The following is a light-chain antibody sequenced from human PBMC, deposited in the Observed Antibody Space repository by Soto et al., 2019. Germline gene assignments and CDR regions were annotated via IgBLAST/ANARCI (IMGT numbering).Light chain of an antibody. CDR3: SSYTSSSTPNYV. J-gene: IGLJ1*01. CDR2: DVS. CDR1: SSNIGSNY. V-gene: IGLV2-14*01. Sequence: QSVLTQPPSASGTPGQRVTISCSGSSSNIGSNYVYWYQQLPGKAPKLMIYDVSNRPSGVSNRFSGSKSGNTASLTISGLQAEDEADYYCSSYTSSSTPNYVFGTGTKVTVL.